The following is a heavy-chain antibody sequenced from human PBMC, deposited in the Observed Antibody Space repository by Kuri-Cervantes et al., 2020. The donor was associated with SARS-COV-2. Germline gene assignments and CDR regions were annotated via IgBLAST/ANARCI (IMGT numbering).Heavy chain of an antibody. D-gene: IGHD6-19*01. CDR3: ARLRRHNDGWFATGYYMDV. J-gene: IGHJ6*03. V-gene: IGHV4-34*01. CDR1: GGSFSNFL. Sequence: SQTLSLTCGVYGGSFSNFLWDRVRQPPGKGLEWIGEINYSGTTNYNPSLKSRVTISVDPSKNLFSLNLTSVTAADTAMYYCARLRRHNDGWFATGYYMDVWGKGTTVTVSS. CDR2: INYSGTT.